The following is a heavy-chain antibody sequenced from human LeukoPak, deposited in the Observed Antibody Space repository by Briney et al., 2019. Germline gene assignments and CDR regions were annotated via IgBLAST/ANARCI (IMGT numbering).Heavy chain of an antibody. V-gene: IGHV1-69*11. CDR2: IIPILRQS. J-gene: IGHJ3*02. CDR1: GGAFNTFA. D-gene: IGHD5-12*01. CDR3: ATGGAYADAFDI. Sequence: AVKVSCKASGGAFNTFAIHWVREAPGQGLEWMGRIIPILRQSNSAQKFQGTVSITADAFTNTAYMELSSLRSEDSAVYYCATGGAYADAFDIWGQGTLVTVSS.